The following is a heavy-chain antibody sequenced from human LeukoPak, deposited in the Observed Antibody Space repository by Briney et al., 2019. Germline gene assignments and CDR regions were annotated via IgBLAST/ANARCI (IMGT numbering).Heavy chain of an antibody. Sequence: VASVKVSCKASGYTFTGYYMHWVRQAPGQGLEWMGWINPNSGGTNYAQKFQGRVTMTRDTSISTAYMELSRLRSDDTAVYYCAISTMIVVVFGNWGQGTLVTVSS. V-gene: IGHV1-2*02. D-gene: IGHD3-22*01. CDR2: INPNSGGT. J-gene: IGHJ4*02. CDR1: GYTFTGYY. CDR3: AISTMIVVVFGN.